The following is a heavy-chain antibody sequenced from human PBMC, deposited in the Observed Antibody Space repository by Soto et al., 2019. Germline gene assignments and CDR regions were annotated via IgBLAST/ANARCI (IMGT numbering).Heavy chain of an antibody. V-gene: IGHV1-24*01. Sequence: ASVKVSCQVSGYTLPELSMHWVRQAPGKGLEWMGGFDPEDGETIYAQKFQGRVTMTEDTSTDTAYMELSSLRSEDTAVYYCATDVSVAACVMDVWGQGTTVTVSS. CDR3: ATDVSVAACVMDV. D-gene: IGHD2-15*01. CDR1: GYTLPELS. CDR2: FDPEDGET. J-gene: IGHJ6*02.